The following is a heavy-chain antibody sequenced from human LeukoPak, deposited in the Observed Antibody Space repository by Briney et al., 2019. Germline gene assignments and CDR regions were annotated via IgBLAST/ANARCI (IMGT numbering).Heavy chain of an antibody. CDR1: GYTFTGYY. J-gene: IGHJ6*03. V-gene: IGHV1-2*02. CDR3: AREMSLTMVLGEDYYYYYMDV. D-gene: IGHD3-10*01. CDR2: INPNSGGT. Sequence: ASVKVSCKASGYTFTGYYMHWVRQAPGQGLEWMGWINPNSGGTSYAQKFQGRVTMTRDTSISTAYMELSRLRSDDTAVYYCAREMSLTMVLGEDYYYYYMDVWGKGTTVTVSS.